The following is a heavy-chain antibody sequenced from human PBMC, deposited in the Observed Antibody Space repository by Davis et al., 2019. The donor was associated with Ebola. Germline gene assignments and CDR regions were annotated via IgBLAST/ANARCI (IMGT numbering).Heavy chain of an antibody. Sequence: PGGSLRLSCAASGFTFSSYWMYWVRQAAGKGLVWVSRINSDGSSTNYADSVRGRFSISRDDSKNTLYLQMDSLRAEDTAVYYCARDIFRTGADVGPPYYMAVWGKGTTVIVSS. CDR1: GFTFSSYW. CDR2: INSDGSST. J-gene: IGHJ6*03. V-gene: IGHV3-74*01. CDR3: ARDIFRTGADVGPPYYMAV. D-gene: IGHD1-26*01.